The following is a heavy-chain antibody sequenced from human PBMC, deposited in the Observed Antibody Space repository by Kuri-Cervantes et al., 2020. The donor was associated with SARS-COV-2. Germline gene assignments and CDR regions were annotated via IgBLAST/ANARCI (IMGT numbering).Heavy chain of an antibody. Sequence: GESLKISCAASGFTFSSYGMHWVRQAPGKGLEWVAVIWYDGSNKYYADSVKGRFTISRDNSKNTLYLQMNSLRAEDTAVYYCARSGKGYCSSTSCSMDDAFDIWGQGTMVTVSS. CDR3: ARSGKGYCSSTSCSMDDAFDI. V-gene: IGHV3-33*01. D-gene: IGHD2-2*01. CDR2: IWYDGSNK. CDR1: GFTFSSYG. J-gene: IGHJ3*02.